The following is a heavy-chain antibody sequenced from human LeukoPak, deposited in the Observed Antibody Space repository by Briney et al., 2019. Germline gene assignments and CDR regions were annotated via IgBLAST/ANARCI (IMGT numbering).Heavy chain of an antibody. D-gene: IGHD5-12*01. Sequence: ASVKVSCKASGDTFTDNYMHWVRQAPGQGLEWMGWINPNSGDTDYAQKFQGRVTLTRDTSITTVYMELGRLTSDDTAVYFCARDLATVNGIAWYYFDYWGQGTLVTVSS. CDR1: GDTFTDNY. CDR2: INPNSGDT. CDR3: ARDLATVNGIAWYYFDY. V-gene: IGHV1-2*02. J-gene: IGHJ4*02.